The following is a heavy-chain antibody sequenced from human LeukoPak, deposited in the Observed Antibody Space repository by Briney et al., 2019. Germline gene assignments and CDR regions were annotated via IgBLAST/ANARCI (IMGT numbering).Heavy chain of an antibody. Sequence: GASVKASCKASGYTFTGYYMHGVRQAPGQGLQWMGWINPDSGGTNYAQKFQGRVTMTRDTSISTAYMELSGLRSDDTAVYYCARDASYNGSGSYYNPDSWGQGALVTVSS. J-gene: IGHJ4*02. V-gene: IGHV1-2*02. CDR1: GYTFTGYY. D-gene: IGHD3-10*01. CDR3: ARDASYNGSGSYYNPDS. CDR2: INPDSGGT.